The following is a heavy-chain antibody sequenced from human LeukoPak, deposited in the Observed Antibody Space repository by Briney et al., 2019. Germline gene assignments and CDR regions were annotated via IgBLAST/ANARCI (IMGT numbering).Heavy chain of an antibody. CDR2: IYNSSDVI. D-gene: IGHD3-10*01. CDR1: GFTFSSYE. Sequence: PGGSLRLSCAASGFTFSSYEINWVRQAPGQGLEWLAYIYNSSDVIHYADSVKGRFTISRDNAESSLYLQMNNLRVEDTAVYYCARDATLVPGIVYFDYWGQGNQVTVSS. CDR3: ARDATLVPGIVYFDY. J-gene: IGHJ4*02. V-gene: IGHV3-48*03.